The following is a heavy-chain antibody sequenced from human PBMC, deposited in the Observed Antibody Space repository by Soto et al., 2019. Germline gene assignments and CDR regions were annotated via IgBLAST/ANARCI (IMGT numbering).Heavy chain of an antibody. CDR3: AREVCSSTSCSLNNWFDP. CDR2: IYYSGST. CDR1: GGSISSYY. J-gene: IGHJ5*02. D-gene: IGHD2-2*01. Sequence: QVQLQESGPGLVKPSETLSLTCTVSGGSISSYYWSWIRQPPGKGLEWIGYIYYSGSTNYNPSLQSRVTISVDTSKNQFSLKLSSVTAADTAVYYCAREVCSSTSCSLNNWFDPWGQGTLVTVSS. V-gene: IGHV4-59*01.